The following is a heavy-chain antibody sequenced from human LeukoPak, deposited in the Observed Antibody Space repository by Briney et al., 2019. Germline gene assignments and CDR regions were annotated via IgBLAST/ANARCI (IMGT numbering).Heavy chain of an antibody. D-gene: IGHD2-2*01. J-gene: IGHJ3*02. CDR3: ARGRYCSSTSCYYAFDI. CDR1: GGSFSGSY. CDR2: INHSGST. Sequence: SETLSLTCAVYGGSFSGSYWSWIRQPPGKGLEWIGEINHSGSTNYNPSLKSRVTISVDTSKNQFSLKLSSVTAADTAVYYCARGRYCSSTSCYYAFDIWGQGTMVTVS. V-gene: IGHV4-34*01.